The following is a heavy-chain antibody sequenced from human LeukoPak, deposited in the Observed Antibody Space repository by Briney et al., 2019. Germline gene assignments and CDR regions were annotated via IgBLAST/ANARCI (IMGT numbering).Heavy chain of an antibody. CDR3: AGIAVTNTGGAFDI. Sequence: ASVKVSXKASGYTFTGYYMHWVRQAPGQGLEWMGRINPNSGGTNFAQKFQGRVTMTRDTSISTAYMELSRLRSDDTAVYYCAGIAVTNTGGAFDIWGQGTMVTVSS. D-gene: IGHD6-19*01. CDR2: INPNSGGT. V-gene: IGHV1-2*06. CDR1: GYTFTGYY. J-gene: IGHJ3*02.